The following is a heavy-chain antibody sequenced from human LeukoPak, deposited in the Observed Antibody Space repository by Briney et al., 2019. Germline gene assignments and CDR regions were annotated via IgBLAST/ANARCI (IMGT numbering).Heavy chain of an antibody. D-gene: IGHD3-10*01. V-gene: IGHV3-21*01. CDR1: GLTLSNYN. CDR3: ARVGSNYYGSGCYYPYNWFDP. J-gene: IGHJ5*02. CDR2: ISSSSSYI. Sequence: PGGSLRLSCAASGLTLSNYNMNWVRQAPGKGLEWVSSISSSSSYIYYADSVKGRFTISRDNAKNSLYLQMNSLRAEDTAVYYCARVGSNYYGSGCYYPYNWFDPWGQGTLVTVSS.